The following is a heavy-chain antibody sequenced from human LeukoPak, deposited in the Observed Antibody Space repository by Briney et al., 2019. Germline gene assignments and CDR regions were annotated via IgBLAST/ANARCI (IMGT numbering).Heavy chain of an antibody. J-gene: IGHJ4*02. CDR1: GFTFSDHY. D-gene: IGHD6-19*01. CDR3: ARDAYSSGWYEGY. Sequence: GGSLRLSCAVSGFTFSDHYMDWIRQGPGKGLEWVARIRNKANSYTTEYAASVEGRFTISRDDSKNSLYLQMNSLKTEDTAVYYCARDAYSSGWYEGYWGQGTLVTVPS. V-gene: IGHV3-72*01. CDR2: IRNKANSYTT.